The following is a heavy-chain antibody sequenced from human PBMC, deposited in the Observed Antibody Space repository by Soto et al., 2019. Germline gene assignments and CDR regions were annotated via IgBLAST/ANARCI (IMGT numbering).Heavy chain of an antibody. V-gene: IGHV3-30*18. Sequence: QVQLVESGGGVVQPGRSLRLSCAASGFTFSSYGMHWVRQAPGKGLEWVAVISYDGSNKYYADSMKGRFTISRDNSKNTLYLQMNSLRAEDTAVYYCAKDPTAAGFVWGQGTTVTVSS. D-gene: IGHD6-13*01. J-gene: IGHJ6*02. CDR1: GFTFSSYG. CDR3: AKDPTAAGFV. CDR2: ISYDGSNK.